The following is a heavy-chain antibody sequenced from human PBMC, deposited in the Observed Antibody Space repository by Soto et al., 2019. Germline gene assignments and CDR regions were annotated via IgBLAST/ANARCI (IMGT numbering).Heavy chain of an antibody. CDR3: ARGGYYYDSSGYPQYFDY. V-gene: IGHV4-59*08. Sequence: QSQTLSLTCTVSGGSISSYYWSWIRQPPGKGLEWIGYIYYSGSTNYNPSLKSRVTISVDTSKNQFSLKLSSVTAADTAVYYCARGGYYYDSSGYPQYFDYWGQGTLVTVSS. CDR2: IYYSGST. CDR1: GGSISSYY. D-gene: IGHD3-22*01. J-gene: IGHJ4*02.